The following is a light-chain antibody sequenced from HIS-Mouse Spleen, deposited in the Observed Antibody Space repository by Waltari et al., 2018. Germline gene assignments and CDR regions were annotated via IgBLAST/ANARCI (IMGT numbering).Light chain of an antibody. CDR3: YLTDSSGNHRV. CDR1: ALPKHY. CDR2: EDS. V-gene: IGLV3-10*01. J-gene: IGLJ2*01. Sequence: SYELTQPPSVSVSPGQTARITCSGDALPKHYAYWYQQKSGQAPVLVIYEDSKRPSGIPERFSGSSSGTMATLTISGAQVEDEADYYCYLTDSSGNHRVFGGGTKLTVL.